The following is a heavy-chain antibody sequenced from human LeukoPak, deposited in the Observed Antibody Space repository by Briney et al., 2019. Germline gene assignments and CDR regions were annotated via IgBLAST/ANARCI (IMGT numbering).Heavy chain of an antibody. CDR1: GYTFTNYD. J-gene: IGHJ5*02. D-gene: IGHD2-2*01. CDR2: MNPNSGNT. CDR3: ARPHCSSTDCHPPEWFDP. Sequence: ASVRVSCKASGYTFTNYDINWVRQATGQGLEWMGWMNPNSGNTGYAQKFQGRVTMTRNTSISTAYMELSSLRSEDTAVYYCARPHCSSTDCHPPEWFDPWGQGTLVTVSS. V-gene: IGHV1-8*01.